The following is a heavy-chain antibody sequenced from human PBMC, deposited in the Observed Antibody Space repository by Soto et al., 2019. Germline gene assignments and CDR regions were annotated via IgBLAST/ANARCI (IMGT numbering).Heavy chain of an antibody. J-gene: IGHJ4*02. D-gene: IGHD3-22*01. CDR1: GFTFSDHY. Sequence: EMHLVESGGDLVQPGGSLRLSCAASGFTFSDHYMHWVRLAPGEGLEWVGRIRNKLRSYTTEYAASVKGRFTISRDDSKNSLYLQMSSLKIEDTAVYYCALFDTYYIDPRPDYWGQGTLVSVSS. CDR2: IRNKLRSYTT. V-gene: IGHV3-72*01. CDR3: ALFDTYYIDPRPDY.